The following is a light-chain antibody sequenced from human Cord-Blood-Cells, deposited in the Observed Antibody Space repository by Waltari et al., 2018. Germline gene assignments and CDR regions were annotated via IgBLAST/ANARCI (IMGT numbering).Light chain of an antibody. V-gene: IGKV1-9*01. Sequence: DIQLTQSPSFLSASGGDRVTITCRASEGMSSYLAWYQQKPGKAPKLLIYAGSTLQRGVPSRFSGSGSGTEFTLTISSLQPEDFATYYCQQLNSYLLTFGGGTKVEIK. CDR2: AGS. J-gene: IGKJ4*01. CDR1: EGMSSY. CDR3: QQLNSYLLT.